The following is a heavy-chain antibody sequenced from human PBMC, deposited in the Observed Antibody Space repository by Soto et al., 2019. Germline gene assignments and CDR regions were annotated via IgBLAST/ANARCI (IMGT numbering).Heavy chain of an antibody. D-gene: IGHD3-10*01. V-gene: IGHV3-33*01. CDR3: ARDRGYYYGSGSYSGYYGMDV. J-gene: IGHJ6*02. Sequence: GGSLRLSCAASGFTFSSYGMHWVRQAPGKGLEWVAVIWYDGSNKYYADSVKGRFTISRDNSKNTLYLQMNSLRAEDTAVYYCARDRGYYYGSGSYSGYYGMDVWGQGTTVTVSS. CDR1: GFTFSSYG. CDR2: IWYDGSNK.